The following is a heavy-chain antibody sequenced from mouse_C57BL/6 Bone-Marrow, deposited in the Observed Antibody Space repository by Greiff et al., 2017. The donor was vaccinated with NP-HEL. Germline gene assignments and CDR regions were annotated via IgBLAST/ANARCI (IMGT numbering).Heavy chain of an antibody. CDR3: ARRGYYYGSVY. J-gene: IGHJ2*01. Sequence: VQLVESGAELARPGASVKLSCKASGYTFTSYGISWVKQRTGQGLEWIGEIYPRSGNTYYNEKFKGKATLTADKSSSTAYMELRSLTSEDSAVYFCARRGYYYGSVYWGQGTTLTVSS. V-gene: IGHV1-81*01. CDR1: GYTFTSYG. D-gene: IGHD1-1*01. CDR2: IYPRSGNT.